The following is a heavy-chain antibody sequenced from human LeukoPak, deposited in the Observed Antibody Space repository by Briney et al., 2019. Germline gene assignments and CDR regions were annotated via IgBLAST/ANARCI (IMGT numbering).Heavy chain of an antibody. CDR1: GFTFSNSA. CDR3: TTDGVGVEGATYDN. J-gene: IGHJ4*02. D-gene: IGHD1-26*01. Sequence: GGSLRLSCAASGFTFSNSALSWVRQAPGKGLEGVSDSSGSGGSTSYADSVKGRFTISRDNYKTTLYLQMNSLKTEDTAVYYCTTDGVGVEGATYDNWGQGTLVSVSS. CDR2: SSGSGGST. V-gene: IGHV3-23*01.